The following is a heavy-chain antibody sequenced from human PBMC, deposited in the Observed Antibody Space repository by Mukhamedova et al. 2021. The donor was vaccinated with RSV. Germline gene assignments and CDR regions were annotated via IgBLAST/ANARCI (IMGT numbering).Heavy chain of an antibody. J-gene: IGHJ6*02. Sequence: TISRDNFKNTLFLQMNSLRAEDTAVYYCAKRRDFYFYYGMDVWGQGTTVTVSS. V-gene: IGHV3-23*01. CDR3: AKRRDFYFYYGMDV.